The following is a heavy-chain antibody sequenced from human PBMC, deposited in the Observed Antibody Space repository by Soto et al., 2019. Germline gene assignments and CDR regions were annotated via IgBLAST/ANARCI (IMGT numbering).Heavy chain of an antibody. V-gene: IGHV3-21*01. J-gene: IGHJ4*02. CDR1: GFTFSRYS. CDR3: ARDSDDLTSNFDY. CDR2: ISSTTNYI. Sequence: EVQLVESGGGLVRPGGSLRLSCAASGFTFSRYSMNWVRQAPGKGLEWVSSISSTTNYIYYADSMKGRFTVSRDNAKNSVYLDMNSLSAEDTAVYYCARDSDDLTSNFDYWGQGTLVTVSS.